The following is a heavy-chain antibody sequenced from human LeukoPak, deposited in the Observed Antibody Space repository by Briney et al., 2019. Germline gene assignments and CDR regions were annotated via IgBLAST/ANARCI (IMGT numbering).Heavy chain of an antibody. V-gene: IGHV1-2*02. CDR1: KYTFTGYY. D-gene: IGHD1-26*01. Sequence: ASVKVSCKTSKYTFTGYYIHWVRQAPGQGLEWMGWINPNSGDTNYAQKFQGRVTMTRDTSISTAYMDLNRLTSGDTAVYFCARGRGSQSFDYWGHGTLVTVSS. CDR2: INPNSGDT. J-gene: IGHJ4*01. CDR3: ARGRGSQSFDY.